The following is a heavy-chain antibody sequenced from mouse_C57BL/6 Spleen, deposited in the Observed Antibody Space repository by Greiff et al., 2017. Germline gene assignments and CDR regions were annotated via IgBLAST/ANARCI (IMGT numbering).Heavy chain of an antibody. CDR1: GFTFSDYG. CDR2: ISSGSSTI. Sequence: EVKLQESGGGLVKPGGSLKLSCAASGFTFSDYGMHWVRQAPEKGLEWVAYISSGSSTIYYADTVKGRFTISRDNAKNTLFLQMSSRMSDDTAVYYFARRGDGYEEGYYYAMDYWGQGTSVTVSS. CDR3: ARRGDGYEEGYYYAMDY. D-gene: IGHD2-2*01. J-gene: IGHJ4*01. V-gene: IGHV5-17*01.